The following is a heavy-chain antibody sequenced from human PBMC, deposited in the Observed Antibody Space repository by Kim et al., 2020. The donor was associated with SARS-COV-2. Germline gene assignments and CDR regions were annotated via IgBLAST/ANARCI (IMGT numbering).Heavy chain of an antibody. J-gene: IGHJ4*02. CDR1: GGYISSYF. D-gene: IGHD4-17*01. CDR2: IYTTGST. Sequence: SETLSLTCTVSGGYISSYFWSWIRQPAGKGLEWIGRIYTTGSTNYNPSLNSRVTMSVDTSKSQFSLELSSVTAADTAVYYCARGRGTVNYFFDYWGQGTLVTVSS. CDR3: ARGRGTVNYFFDY. V-gene: IGHV4-4*07.